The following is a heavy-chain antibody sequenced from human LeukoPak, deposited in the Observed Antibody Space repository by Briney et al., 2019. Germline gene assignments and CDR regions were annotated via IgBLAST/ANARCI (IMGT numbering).Heavy chain of an antibody. CDR3: ARFSSLSVSSYFDY. D-gene: IGHD2-2*01. V-gene: IGHV4-59*12. CDR2: IYHSGST. J-gene: IGHJ4*02. Sequence: SETLSLTCTISGGSISSYYWSWIRQPPGKGLEWIGYIYHSGSTYYNPSLKSRVTISVDRSKNQFSLKLSSVTAADTAVYYCARFSSLSVSSYFDYWGQGTLVTVSS. CDR1: GGSISSYY.